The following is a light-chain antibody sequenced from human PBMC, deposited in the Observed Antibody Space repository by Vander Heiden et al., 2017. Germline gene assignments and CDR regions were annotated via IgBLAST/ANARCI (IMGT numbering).Light chain of an antibody. V-gene: IGLV1-40*01. CDR2: GNN. CDR1: RSNTGAPND. J-gene: IGLJ3*02. Sequence: QSVLTQPPPVSGAPGQRVPAPCSGARSNTGAPNDVPRYQPRPAAAPTLLIYGNNNRPSGVPDRFAGSKAGTAASLAITGLQAEDEADYYCQSYDSSLSGALFGGGTKVTVL. CDR3: QSYDSSLSGAL.